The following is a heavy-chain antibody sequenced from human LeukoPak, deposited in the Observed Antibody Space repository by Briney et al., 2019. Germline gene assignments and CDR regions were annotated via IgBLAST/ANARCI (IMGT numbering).Heavy chain of an antibody. V-gene: IGHV1-46*01. Sequence: ASVKVSCKASGYTFTSYYMHWVRQAPGQGLEWMGIINPSGGSTSYAQKFQGRVTITRDTSTSTVYMELSSLRSEDTAIYYCAKLATSDTGETYWGQGTLVTVSS. J-gene: IGHJ4*02. D-gene: IGHD3-16*01. CDR1: GYTFTSYY. CDR3: AKLATSDTGETY. CDR2: INPSGGST.